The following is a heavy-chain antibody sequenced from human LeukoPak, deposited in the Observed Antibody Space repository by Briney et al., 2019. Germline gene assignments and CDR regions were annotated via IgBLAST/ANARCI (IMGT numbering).Heavy chain of an antibody. Sequence: GGSLRLSCAASGFTFSSYWMNWVRQAPGQGLEWVANIKHDASEIYYVDSVKGRFTISRDNAKNSLYLQMKNLRAEDTAVYYCVGERGDAFDVRGQGTMVTVSS. J-gene: IGHJ3*01. CDR1: GFTFSSYW. CDR3: VGERGDAFDV. V-gene: IGHV3-7*01. CDR2: IKHDASEI.